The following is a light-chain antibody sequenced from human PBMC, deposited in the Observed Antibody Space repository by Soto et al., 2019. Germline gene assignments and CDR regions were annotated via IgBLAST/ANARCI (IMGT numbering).Light chain of an antibody. V-gene: IGKV1-8*01. CDR2: TAS. J-gene: IGKJ4*01. CDR1: QGISSH. Sequence: AIRMTQSPSSFSASTGDRVTITCRASQGISSHLAWYQVKPVKAPRLLIYTASYLESGVTSRFSGGGSGTDFPLTFSSRQCEDCAVDYCHQYCSYPLTLGGGTKVEIK. CDR3: HQYCSYPLT.